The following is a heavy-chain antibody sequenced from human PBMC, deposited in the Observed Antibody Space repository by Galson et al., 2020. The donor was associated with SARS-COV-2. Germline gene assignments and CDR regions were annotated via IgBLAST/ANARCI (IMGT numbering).Heavy chain of an antibody. CDR2: IYYSGST. V-gene: IGHV4-39*01. J-gene: IGHJ4*02. D-gene: IGHD3-10*01. CDR1: GGSISSSSYY. CDR3: ASLVLLWFGELSSPGSLGRYFDY. Sequence: SETLSLTCTVSGGSISSSSYYWGWIRQPPGKGLEWIGSIYYSGSTYYNPSLKSRVTISVDTSKNQFSLKLSSVTAADTAVYYCASLVLLWFGELSSPGSLGRYFDYWGQGTLVTVSS.